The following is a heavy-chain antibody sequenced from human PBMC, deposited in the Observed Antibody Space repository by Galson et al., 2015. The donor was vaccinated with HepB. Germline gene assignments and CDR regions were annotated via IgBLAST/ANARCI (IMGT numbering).Heavy chain of an antibody. CDR3: ARDRGAASTGPIDY. D-gene: IGHD6-13*01. J-gene: IGHJ4*02. V-gene: IGHV3-33*08. CDR2: IWYDGSNK. CDR1: GFTFSSYS. Sequence: SLRLSCAASGFTFSSYSMNWVRQAPGKGLEWVAAIWYDGSNKYYADSVKGRFTISRDNSKNTLYLQLNSLRVEDTAVYFCARDRGAASTGPIDYWGQGTLVTVSS.